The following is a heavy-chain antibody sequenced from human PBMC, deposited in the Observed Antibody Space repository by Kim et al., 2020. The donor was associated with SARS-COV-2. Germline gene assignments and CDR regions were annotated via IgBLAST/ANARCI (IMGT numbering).Heavy chain of an antibody. CDR1: GFTFSSYA. J-gene: IGHJ3*02. CDR2: IWYDGSNK. Sequence: GGSLRLSCAASGFTFSSYAMHWVRQAPGKGLEWVAVIWYDGSNKYYADSVKGRFTISRDNSKNTLYLQMNSLRAEDTAVYYCAKDIPPYYYDSSGKDAFVIRGQGTMVTVSS. CDR3: AKDIPPYYYDSSGKDAFVI. V-gene: IGHV3-33*06. D-gene: IGHD3-22*01.